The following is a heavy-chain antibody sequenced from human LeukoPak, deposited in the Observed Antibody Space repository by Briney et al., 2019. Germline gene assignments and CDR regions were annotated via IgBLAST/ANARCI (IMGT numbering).Heavy chain of an antibody. J-gene: IGHJ4*02. V-gene: IGHV4-59*12. D-gene: IGHD6-13*01. Sequence: PSETLSLACTVSGGSISSYYWSWIRQPPGKGLEWIGYIYYSGSTNYNPSLKSRVTISVDTSKNQFSLKVSSVTAADTAVYYCTRDLSSAWFYYWGQGTLVTVSS. CDR2: IYYSGST. CDR1: GGSISSYY. CDR3: TRDLSSAWFYY.